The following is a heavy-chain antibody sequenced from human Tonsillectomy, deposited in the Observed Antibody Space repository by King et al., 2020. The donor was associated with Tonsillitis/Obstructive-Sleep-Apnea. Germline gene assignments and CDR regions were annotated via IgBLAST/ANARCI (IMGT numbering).Heavy chain of an antibody. Sequence: VQLVESGGGLVQPGGSLRLSCAASGFTFSSYAMSWVRQAPGRGLEWVSVIIGSGGNTYYADSVKGRFTISRDNSKNTLYLQMNSLRAEDTAVYYCAKGGYCSGGSCPADYWGQGTLVTVSS. J-gene: IGHJ4*02. V-gene: IGHV3-23*04. CDR3: AKGGYCSGGSCPADY. D-gene: IGHD2-15*01. CDR1: GFTFSSYA. CDR2: IIGSGGNT.